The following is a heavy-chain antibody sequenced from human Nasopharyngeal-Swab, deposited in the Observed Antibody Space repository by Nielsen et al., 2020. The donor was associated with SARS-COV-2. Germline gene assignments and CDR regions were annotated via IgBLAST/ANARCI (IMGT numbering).Heavy chain of an antibody. J-gene: IGHJ4*02. CDR2: IYYSGST. CDR3: ASKRGYSGYEFDY. Sequence: WIRQPPGKGLEWIGYIYYSGSTNYNPSLKSRVTISVDTSKNQFSLKLSSVTAADTAAYYCASKRGYSGYEFDYWGQGTLVTVSS. V-gene: IGHV4-59*01. D-gene: IGHD5-12*01.